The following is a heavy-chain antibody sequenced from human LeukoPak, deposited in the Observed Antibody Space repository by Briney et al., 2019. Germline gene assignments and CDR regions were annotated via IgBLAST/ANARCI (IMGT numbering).Heavy chain of an antibody. CDR1: GYTFSGYY. CDR3: ARGRDKTTGPAIDY. CDR2: ISPKSGDT. V-gene: IGHV1-2*02. Sequence: ASVKVSCKASGYTFSGYYMHWVRQAPGQGHEWMGWISPKSGDTNYAQNFQGRVTMTRDTSISTAYMELSRLTSDDTAVYYCARGRDKTTGPAIDYWGQGTLVTVSS. D-gene: IGHD1-7*01. J-gene: IGHJ4*02.